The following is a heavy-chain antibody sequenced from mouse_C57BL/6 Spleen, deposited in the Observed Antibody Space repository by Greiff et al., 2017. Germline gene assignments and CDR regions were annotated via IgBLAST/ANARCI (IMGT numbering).Heavy chain of an antibody. J-gene: IGHJ4*01. Sequence: EVKVVESGGGLVKPGGSLKLSCAASGFTFSSYAMSWVRQTPEKRLEWVATISDGGSYTYYPDNVKGRFTISRDNAKNNLYLQMSHLKSEDTAMYYCARFITTVVATDYYAMDYWGQGTSVTVSS. CDR2: ISDGGSYT. CDR3: ARFITTVVATDYYAMDY. V-gene: IGHV5-4*03. CDR1: GFTFSSYA. D-gene: IGHD1-1*01.